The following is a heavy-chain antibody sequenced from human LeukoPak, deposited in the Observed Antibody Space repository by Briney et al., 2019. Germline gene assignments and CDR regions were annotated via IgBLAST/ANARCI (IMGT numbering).Heavy chain of an antibody. J-gene: IGHJ3*02. CDR2: IGTAGDT. CDR1: GFTFSSYD. D-gene: IGHD5-12*01. CDR3: ARLGYDYDAFDI. V-gene: IGHV3-13*01. Sequence: PGGSLRLSCAASGFTFSSYDMHWVRQATGKCLEWVSAIGTAGDTYYPGSVKGRFTISRENAKNSLYLQMNSLRAGDTAVYYCARLGYDYDAFDIWGQGTMATVSS.